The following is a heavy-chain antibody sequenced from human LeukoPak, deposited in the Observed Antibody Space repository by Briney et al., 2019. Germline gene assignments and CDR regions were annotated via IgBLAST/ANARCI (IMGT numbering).Heavy chain of an antibody. V-gene: IGHV3-74*01. Sequence: GSLRLSCAASGFTFSNYWMSWVRQAPGKGLVWVSRINSDGSSRHYADSVKGRFTISRDNAKNTLHLQMTSLRAEDTAVYYCARDKAAAGDYWGQGTLVTVSS. D-gene: IGHD6-13*01. CDR3: ARDKAAAGDY. J-gene: IGHJ4*02. CDR2: INSDGSSR. CDR1: GFTFSNYW.